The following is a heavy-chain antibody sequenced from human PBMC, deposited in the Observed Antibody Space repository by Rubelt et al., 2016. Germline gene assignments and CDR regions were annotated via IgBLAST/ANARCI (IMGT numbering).Heavy chain of an antibody. V-gene: IGHV4-34*01. CDR3: ARVTGYNQNWFDP. Sequence: QVQLQQWGAGLLKPSETLSLTCAVYGGSFSGYYWSWIRQPPGKGLEWIAEINHSGSTNYNPSVKSRVTISVDMSKNQFSLRLSSVTAADTAVYYCARVTGYNQNWFDPWGQGTLVTVSS. CDR2: INHSGST. D-gene: IGHD5-24*01. J-gene: IGHJ5*02. CDR1: GGSFSGYY.